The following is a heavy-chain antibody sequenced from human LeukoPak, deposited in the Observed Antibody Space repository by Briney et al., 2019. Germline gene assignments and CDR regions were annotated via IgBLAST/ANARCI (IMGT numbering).Heavy chain of an antibody. CDR1: GGSISSGSYY. V-gene: IGHV4-61*02. CDR3: ARAGYYYYYMDV. Sequence: SETLSLTCTVSGGSISSGSYYWSWIRQPAGKGLEWIGRIYTSGSTNYNPSLKSRVTISVDTSKNQFSLKLSSVTAADTAVYYCARAGYYYYYMDVWGKGTTVTISS. CDR2: IYTSGST. J-gene: IGHJ6*03.